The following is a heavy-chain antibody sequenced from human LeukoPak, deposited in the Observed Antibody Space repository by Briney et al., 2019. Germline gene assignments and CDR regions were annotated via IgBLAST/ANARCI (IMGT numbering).Heavy chain of an antibody. D-gene: IGHD2-2*01. V-gene: IGHV4-30-2*01. CDR1: SGSISSGGYS. Sequence: PSQTLSLTCAVSSGSISSGGYSWSWIRQPPGKGLEWIGYIYHSGSTYYNPSLKSRVTISVDRSKNQFSLKLSSVTAADTAVYYCARVHCSSTSCTFDYWGQGTLVTVSS. CDR2: IYHSGST. CDR3: ARVHCSSTSCTFDY. J-gene: IGHJ4*02.